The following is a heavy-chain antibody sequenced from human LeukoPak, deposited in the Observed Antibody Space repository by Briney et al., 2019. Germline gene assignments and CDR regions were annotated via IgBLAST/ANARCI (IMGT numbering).Heavy chain of an antibody. V-gene: IGHV3-21*01. D-gene: IGHD2/OR15-2a*01. CDR2: ISSSSDYI. CDR1: GFTFSSYG. CDR3: ARGKTSQNIVTRKTYNWFDP. Sequence: GGSLRLSCTASGFTFSSYGMNWVRQAPGKGLEWVSSISSSSDYIYYADSVKGRFTISRDNAKNSLYLQMKSLGAEDTAVYYCARGKTSQNIVTRKTYNWFDPWGQGTLVTVSS. J-gene: IGHJ5*02.